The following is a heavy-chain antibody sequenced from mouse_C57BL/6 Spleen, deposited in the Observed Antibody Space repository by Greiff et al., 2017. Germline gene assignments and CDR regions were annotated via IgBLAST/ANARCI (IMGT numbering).Heavy chain of an antibody. D-gene: IGHD4-1*01. CDR3: ARKLTGTTWFAY. Sequence: QVQLQQPGAELVRPGTSVKLSCKASGYTFTSYWMPWVKQRPGQGLEWIGVIDPSDSYTNYNQKFKGKATLTVDTSSSTAYMQLSSLTSEDSAVYYCARKLTGTTWFAYWGQGTLVTVSA. CDR2: IDPSDSYT. J-gene: IGHJ3*01. V-gene: IGHV1-59*01. CDR1: GYTFTSYW.